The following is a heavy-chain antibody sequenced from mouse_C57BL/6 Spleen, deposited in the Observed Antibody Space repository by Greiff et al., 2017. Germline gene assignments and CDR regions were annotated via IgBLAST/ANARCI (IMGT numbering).Heavy chain of an antibody. D-gene: IGHD2-4*01. CDR2: FYPGSGSI. Sequence: VHLVESGAELVKPGASVKLSCKASGYTFTEYTIHWVKQRSGQGLEWIGWFYPGSGSIKYTEKFKDKGTLTADKSSSTVYMELSRLTSEDSAVYLCARHEEEGYYDYTWFAYWGQGTLVTVSA. CDR3: ARHEEEGYYDYTWFAY. CDR1: GYTFTEYT. V-gene: IGHV1-62-2*01. J-gene: IGHJ3*01.